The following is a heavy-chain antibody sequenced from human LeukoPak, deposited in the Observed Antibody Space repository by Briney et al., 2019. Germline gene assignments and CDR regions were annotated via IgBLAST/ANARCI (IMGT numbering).Heavy chain of an antibody. CDR3: ARHKVSGILVALVF. V-gene: IGHV4-59*08. CDR2: KYYSWST. CDR1: GGSISGYY. Sequence: SETLSLTCSVSGGSISGYYWTWIRQPPGKELEWIGYKYYSWSTNYNPSLKSRLTISVDTSKNQPSLNLTFLTAADTAIYYCARHKVSGILVALVFWGKGTLTPSLQ. J-gene: IGHJ3*01. D-gene: IGHD3-10*01.